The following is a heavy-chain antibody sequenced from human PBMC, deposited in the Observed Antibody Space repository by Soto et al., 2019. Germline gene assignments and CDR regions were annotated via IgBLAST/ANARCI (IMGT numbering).Heavy chain of an antibody. D-gene: IGHD3-3*01. J-gene: IGHJ5*02. CDR1: GDAYTSSG. Sequence: TSVKLSCKDSGDAYTSSGSSWVRQAPGQGLEWMGWISADNGKTNYAQKFQGRVTMTEDTSTDTGYMELRSLRSEDTAVYYCATVYDFWSGYPPWFDPWGQGTLVTVSS. CDR3: ATVYDFWSGYPPWFDP. V-gene: IGHV1-18*01. CDR2: ISADNGKT.